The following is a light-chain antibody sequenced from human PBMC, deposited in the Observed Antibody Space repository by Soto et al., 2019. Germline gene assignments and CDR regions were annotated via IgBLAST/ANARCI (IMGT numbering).Light chain of an antibody. CDR2: ATS. V-gene: IGKV3-15*01. CDR1: QSLSSN. CDR3: QQYNHWPRMLS. J-gene: IGKJ4*01. Sequence: EIVLTQFPDTLYVSPGERATLSCRASQSLSSNVAWYQQRPGQAPRLLIYATSSRASDVPVRFSGSGSGTEFTLTIASLQSEDFAIYYCQQYNHWPRMLSFGGGTKVDIK.